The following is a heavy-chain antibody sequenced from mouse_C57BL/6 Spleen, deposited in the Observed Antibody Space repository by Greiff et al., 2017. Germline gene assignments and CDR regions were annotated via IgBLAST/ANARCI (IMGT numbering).Heavy chain of an antibody. J-gene: IGHJ3*01. CDR1: GYTFTSYW. V-gene: IGHV1-64*01. CDR2: IRPNSGST. CDR3: ARSAGSSRCAY. Sequence: QVQLQQPGAELVKPGASVKLSCKASGYTFTSYWMHWVKQRPGKGLEWIGMIRPNSGSTNYNEKFKSKATLTVDKSSSTAYMQLSSLTSEDSAVYYCARSAGSSRCAYWGQGTLVTVSA.